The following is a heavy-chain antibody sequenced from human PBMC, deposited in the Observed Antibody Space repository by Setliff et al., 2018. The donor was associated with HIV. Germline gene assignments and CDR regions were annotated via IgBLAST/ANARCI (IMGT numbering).Heavy chain of an antibody. D-gene: IGHD3-10*01. V-gene: IGHV4-4*07. J-gene: IGHJ2*01. Sequence: SETLSLTCTVSGDSIGDYYWNWIRQPAGKGLEWIGRVNASAYSNYNPSLKSRVTMSVDTSQNQFSLKLRSVNAADTAVYYCARDWVTRSNYYGSGSPWYFDFWGRGILVTVS. CDR3: ARDWVTRSNYYGSGSPWYFDF. CDR2: VNASAYS. CDR1: GDSIGDYY.